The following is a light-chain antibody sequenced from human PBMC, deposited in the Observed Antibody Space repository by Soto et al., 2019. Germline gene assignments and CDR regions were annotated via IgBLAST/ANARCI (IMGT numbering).Light chain of an antibody. CDR3: QTWASGTVV. J-gene: IGLJ2*01. V-gene: IGLV4-69*01. CDR2: LNSDGSH. Sequence: QLVLTQSPSASASLGASVKLTCTLSRGHSSYAIAWHQQQPEKGPRYLMKLNSDGSHSKGDGLPDRFSGSTSGAARYLTISSLQSEDEADYYCQTWASGTVVFGGGTKLTVL. CDR1: RGHSSYA.